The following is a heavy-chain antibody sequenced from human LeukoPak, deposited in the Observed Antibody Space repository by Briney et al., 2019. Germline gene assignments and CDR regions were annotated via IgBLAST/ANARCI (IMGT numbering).Heavy chain of an antibody. D-gene: IGHD3-22*01. CDR2: ITSSGSYI. V-gene: IGHV3-21*01. CDR3: ARKGYFDSGTFDI. CDR1: GFSFGSYS. Sequence: PGGSLRLSCAVSGFSFGSYSMNWVRQAPGKGLEWVSSITSSGSYINYADSVKGRFITSRDNAKNSLYLQMNSLRAEDTAVYYCARKGYFDSGTFDIGGRGTRVTVSS. J-gene: IGHJ3*02.